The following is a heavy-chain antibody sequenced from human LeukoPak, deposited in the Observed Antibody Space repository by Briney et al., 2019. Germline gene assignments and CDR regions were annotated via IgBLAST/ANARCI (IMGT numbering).Heavy chain of an antibody. CDR1: GFTFSSYS. D-gene: IGHD3-10*01. V-gene: IGHV3-21*01. CDR3: VRAHHPGGWFDP. CDR2: ITGSGGRT. J-gene: IGHJ5*02. Sequence: GGSLRLSCAASGFTFSSYSMNWVRQAPGKGLEWVSAITGSGGRTYYAGSVKGRFTISRDNAKNSLYLQMNSLTAEDTAVHYCVRAHHPGGWFDPWGQGTLVTVSS.